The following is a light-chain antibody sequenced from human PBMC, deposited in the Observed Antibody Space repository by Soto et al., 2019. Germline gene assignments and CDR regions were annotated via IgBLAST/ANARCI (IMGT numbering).Light chain of an antibody. V-gene: IGLV1-40*01. CDR2: GDS. CDR1: SSNIGAGYD. Sequence: QSVLTQPPSVSGAPGQRVTICCTGSSSNIGAGYDVHWYQQLPGTAPKLLIYGDSNRPSGVPDRFSGSKSGTSASLAITGLQAEDEADYYCQSYDSSLSGFYVFGTGTKLTLL. J-gene: IGLJ1*01. CDR3: QSYDSSLSGFYV.